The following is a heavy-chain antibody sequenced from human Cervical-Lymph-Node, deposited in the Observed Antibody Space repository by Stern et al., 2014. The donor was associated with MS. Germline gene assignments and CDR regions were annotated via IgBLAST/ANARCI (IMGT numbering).Heavy chain of an antibody. V-gene: IGHV5-51*01. J-gene: IGHJ4*02. CDR2: IFPGGSDI. CDR1: GYTFTSYR. CDR3: ARQRYFDY. Sequence: MQLVQSGPEVKRPGESLKISCQASGYTFTSYRIGWVRQMPGKGLEWIAIIFPGGSDIRYSPSFQGQVTISADKSSSTAYLQWNNLKASDTAIYYCARQRYFDYWGQGTLVTVSS.